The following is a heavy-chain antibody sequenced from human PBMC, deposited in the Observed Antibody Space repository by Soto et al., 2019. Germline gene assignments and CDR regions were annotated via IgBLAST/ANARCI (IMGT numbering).Heavy chain of an antibody. CDR1: GFTFSDYW. CDR3: ARVKTYSSSWPDY. V-gene: IGHV3-74*01. Sequence: LRLSCAASGFTFSDYWMHWVRQAPGKGLVWVSRINSDGSSKNYADSVKGRFTISRDNAKNTLYLQMNSLRAEDTAVYYCARVKTYSSSWPDYWGQGTLVTVSS. J-gene: IGHJ4*02. D-gene: IGHD6-13*01. CDR2: INSDGSSK.